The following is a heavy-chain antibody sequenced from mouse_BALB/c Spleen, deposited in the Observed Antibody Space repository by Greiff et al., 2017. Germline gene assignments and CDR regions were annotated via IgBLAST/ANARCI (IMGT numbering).Heavy chain of an antibody. CDR1: GFTFSSFG. D-gene: IGHD4-1*01. Sequence: EVKLMESGGGLVQPGGSRKLSCAASGFTFSSFGMHWVRQAPEKGLEWVAYISSGSSTIYYADTVKGQFTISRDNPKNTLFLQMTSLRSEDTAMYYCARANWDYWGQGTTLTVSS. J-gene: IGHJ2*01. CDR2: ISSGSSTI. V-gene: IGHV5-17*02. CDR3: ARANWDY.